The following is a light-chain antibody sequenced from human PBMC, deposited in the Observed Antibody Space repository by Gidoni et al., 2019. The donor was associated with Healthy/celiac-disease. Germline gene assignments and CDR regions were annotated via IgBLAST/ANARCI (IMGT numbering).Light chain of an antibody. CDR3: QAWDSSLV. CDR1: KLGDKY. V-gene: IGLV3-1*01. J-gene: IGLJ2*01. CDR2: QDS. Sequence: SYELTHPPSVSVSPGQTASITCSGDKLGDKYACWYQKKPGQSPVLVSYQDSKRTSGIPECFAGSNSGNTATLTISGTQAMDEADYYCQAWDSSLVFVGGTKLTVL.